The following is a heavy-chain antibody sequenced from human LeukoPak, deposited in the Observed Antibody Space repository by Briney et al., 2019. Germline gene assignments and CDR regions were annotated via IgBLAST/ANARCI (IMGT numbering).Heavy chain of an antibody. J-gene: IGHJ4*02. CDR1: GGSFSGYY. V-gene: IGHV4-34*01. D-gene: IGHD6-13*01. CDR3: ARLPKGAIAAAGDLFDY. Sequence: SETLSLTCAVYGGSFSGYYWSWIHQPPGKGLEWIGEINHSGSTNYNPSLKSRVTISVDTSKNQFSLKLSSVTAADTAVYYCARLPKGAIAAAGDLFDYWGQGTLVTVSS. CDR2: INHSGST.